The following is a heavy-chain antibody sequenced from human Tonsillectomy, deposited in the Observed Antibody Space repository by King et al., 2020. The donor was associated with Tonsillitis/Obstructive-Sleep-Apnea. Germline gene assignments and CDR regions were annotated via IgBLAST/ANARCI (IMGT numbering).Heavy chain of an antibody. CDR2: INPNSGVT. Sequence: VQLVQSGADVKKPGASVKVSCKASGYTFTGYYLHWVRQAPGQGLEWMAWINPNSGVTNYAQKFQGRVTMTRDKSISTAYMELSRLRSDDTAVYYCARAIRAVACTCMDVWGQGTTVTVSS. J-gene: IGHJ6*01. CDR1: GYTFTGYY. V-gene: IGHV1-2*02. D-gene: IGHD6-19*01. CDR3: ARAIRAVACTCMDV.